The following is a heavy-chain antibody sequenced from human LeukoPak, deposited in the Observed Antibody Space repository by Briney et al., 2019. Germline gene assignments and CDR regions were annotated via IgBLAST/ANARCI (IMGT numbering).Heavy chain of an antibody. V-gene: IGHV3-21*01. CDR3: ARDLGSGFFPYYFDY. D-gene: IGHD6-19*01. J-gene: IGHJ4*02. CDR1: GFTFSSYS. CDR2: ISSSSSYI. Sequence: GGSLRLSCAASGFTFSSYSMNWVRQAPGKGLEWVSSISSSSSYIYYADSVKGRFTISRDNAKNSLYLQMNSLRAEDTAVYYCARDLGSGFFPYYFDYWGQGTLVTVSS.